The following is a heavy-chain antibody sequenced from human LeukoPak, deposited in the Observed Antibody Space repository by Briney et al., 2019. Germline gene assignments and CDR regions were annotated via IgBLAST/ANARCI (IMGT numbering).Heavy chain of an antibody. CDR3: ARDGIFRVDFDY. J-gene: IGHJ4*02. CDR1: GGSLNSNTYY. CDR2: MYYSGST. Sequence: SETLSLTCSVSGGSLNSNTYYWGWIRQAPGKGLEWIGSMYYSGSTYYNQSLKSRVTISLDTSKNQFSLKLTSVTAADTAVYYCARDGIFRVDFDYWGQGTLVTVSS. V-gene: IGHV4-39*02. D-gene: IGHD3-3*01.